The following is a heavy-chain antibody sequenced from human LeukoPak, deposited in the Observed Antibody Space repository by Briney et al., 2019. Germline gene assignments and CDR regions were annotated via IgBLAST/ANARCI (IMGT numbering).Heavy chain of an antibody. CDR3: ARALSVRGVGLY. CDR2: ISTSGRTT. CDR1: GFSFSSDE. J-gene: IGHJ4*02. D-gene: IGHD3-10*02. V-gene: IGHV3-48*03. Sequence: GGSLRLSCAASGFSFSSDELNWVRQAPGKGLEWLSYISTSGRTTYYADSVKGRFTISRDNAKNTLYLQMNSLRAEDTAVYYCARALSVRGVGLYWGQGTLVTVSS.